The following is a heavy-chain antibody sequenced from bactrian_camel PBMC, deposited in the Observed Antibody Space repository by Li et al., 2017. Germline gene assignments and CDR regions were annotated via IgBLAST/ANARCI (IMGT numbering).Heavy chain of an antibody. V-gene: IGHV3S10*01. CDR1: GFAVNRYS. CDR2: IFADGDS. CDR3: ATGGSGF. J-gene: IGHJ6*01. Sequence: DVQLVESGGDLVHPGGSLRLSCGVSGFAVNRYSLAWVRQAPGKGLEWVSSIFADGDSYYADSVKGRFTISRDNAKNTVYLQMNNLKSEDSALYYCATGGSGFWGQGTQVTVS.